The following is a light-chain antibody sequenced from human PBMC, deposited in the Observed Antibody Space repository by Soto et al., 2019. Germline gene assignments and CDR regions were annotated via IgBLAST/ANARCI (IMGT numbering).Light chain of an antibody. V-gene: IGKV3D-15*01. CDR1: QRISSN. J-gene: IGKJ1*01. Sequence: EIVLTQSPASLSVSPGERATLSCRASQRISSNLAWYQQKPGQAPRLLIYGASTRATGIPARFSGSGSETEFTLTISSLQSEDFATYYCQQYNSYRTFGQGTKVEIK. CDR3: QQYNSYRT. CDR2: GAS.